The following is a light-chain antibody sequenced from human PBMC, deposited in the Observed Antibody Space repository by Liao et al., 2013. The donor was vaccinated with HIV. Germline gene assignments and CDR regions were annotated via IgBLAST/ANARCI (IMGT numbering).Light chain of an antibody. J-gene: IGLJ3*02. V-gene: IGLV3-1*01. CDR1: VIGTKS. CDR2: QDT. CDR3: QAWDSSTAV. Sequence: YMLAQPPSLSVAPGGTATMTCGGEVIGTKSVNWYRHKPGQSPVVVIYQDTKRPSGIPERFSGSNSGNTATLTISGTQAMDEADYYCQAWDSSTAVFGGGTKLTVL.